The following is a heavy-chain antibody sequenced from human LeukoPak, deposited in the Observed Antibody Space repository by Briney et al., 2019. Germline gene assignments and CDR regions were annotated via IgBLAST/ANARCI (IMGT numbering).Heavy chain of an antibody. CDR2: ISSSGSTI. J-gene: IGHJ5*02. V-gene: IGHV3-11*04. D-gene: IGHD6-13*01. CDR1: GFTFSDYY. Sequence: PGGSLRLSCAASGFTFSDYYMSWIRQAPGKGLEWVSYISSSGSTIYYADSVKGRFTISRDNAKNSLYLQINSFRAEDTAVYYCARRGSSWPWFDPWGQGTLVTVSS. CDR3: ARRGSSWPWFDP.